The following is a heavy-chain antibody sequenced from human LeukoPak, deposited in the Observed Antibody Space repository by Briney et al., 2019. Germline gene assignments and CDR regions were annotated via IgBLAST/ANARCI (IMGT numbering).Heavy chain of an antibody. Sequence: GGSLRLSCAASGFTFGTYWMSWVHQAPGKGLERVANIKEDGSEKYYVDSVKGRFTISRDNAKNSLYLQMNSLRAEDTAVYYCARDSGLTTVTTYWDYWGQGTLVTVSS. D-gene: IGHD4-17*01. CDR1: GFTFGTYW. V-gene: IGHV3-7*05. CDR3: ARDSGLTTVTTYWDY. CDR2: IKEDGSEK. J-gene: IGHJ4*02.